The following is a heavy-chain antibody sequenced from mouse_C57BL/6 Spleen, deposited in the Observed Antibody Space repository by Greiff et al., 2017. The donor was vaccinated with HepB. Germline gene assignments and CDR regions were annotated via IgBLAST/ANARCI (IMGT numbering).Heavy chain of an antibody. Sequence: EVQVVESGEGLVKPGGSLKLSCAASGFTFSSYAMSWVRQTPEKRLEWVAYISSGGDYIYYADTVKGRFTISRDNARNTLYLQMSSLKSEDTAMYYCTREDYSSAMDYWGQGTSVTVSS. CDR3: TREDYSSAMDY. D-gene: IGHD1-1*01. J-gene: IGHJ4*01. CDR2: ISSGGDYI. CDR1: GFTFSSYA. V-gene: IGHV5-9-1*02.